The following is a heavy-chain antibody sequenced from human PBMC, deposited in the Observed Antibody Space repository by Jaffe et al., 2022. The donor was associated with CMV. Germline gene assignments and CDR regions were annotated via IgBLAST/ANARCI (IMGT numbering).Heavy chain of an antibody. CDR1: GGSISSYY. Sequence: QVQLQESGPGLVKPSETLSLTCTVSGGSISSYYWSWIRQPPGKGLEWIGYIYYSGSTNYNPSLKSRVTISVDTSKNQFSLKLSSVTAADTAVYYCARGHVDTAMVTIWFDPWGQGTLVTVSS. J-gene: IGHJ5*02. D-gene: IGHD5-18*01. CDR2: IYYSGST. CDR3: ARGHVDTAMVTIWFDP. V-gene: IGHV4-59*01.